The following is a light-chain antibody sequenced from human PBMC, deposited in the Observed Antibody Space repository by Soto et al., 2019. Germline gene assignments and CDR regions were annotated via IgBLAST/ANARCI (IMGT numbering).Light chain of an antibody. Sequence: TQSPATLSVSPGERVTLSCRASQDISNKLAWYQQKPGQAPRHLIYGASLRATGIPGRFTGSGSGTEFALTISSLQSEDLATYYCQQYNRWFSITFGQGTRLEIK. CDR3: QQYNRWFSIT. V-gene: IGKV3-15*01. CDR1: QDISNK. J-gene: IGKJ5*01. CDR2: GAS.